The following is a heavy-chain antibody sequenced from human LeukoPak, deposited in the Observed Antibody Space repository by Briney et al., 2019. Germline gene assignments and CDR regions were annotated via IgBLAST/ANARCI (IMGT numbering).Heavy chain of an antibody. V-gene: IGHV3-30*18. CDR3: AKDLFYGDPTHYFDY. Sequence: PGRSLRLSCAASGFTFSSYGMHWVGQAPGKGLEWVAVISYDGSNKYYADSVKGRVTISRDNSKNTLYLQMNSLRAEDTAVSYCAKDLFYGDPTHYFDYRGQGTLVTVSS. J-gene: IGHJ4*02. CDR1: GFTFSSYG. CDR2: ISYDGSNK. D-gene: IGHD4-17*01.